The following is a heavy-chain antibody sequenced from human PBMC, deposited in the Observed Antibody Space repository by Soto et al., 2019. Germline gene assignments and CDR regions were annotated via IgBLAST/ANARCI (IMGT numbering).Heavy chain of an antibody. Sequence: ASVKVSCKASGYSFTNFGISWLRQAPGQGLEWMGWIAVNNGKTKYEQKVQDRVTMTTDTSTTTVYMELRSLRYDDTAVYYCASCRLSWGTNYYLDFWGQGTLVTVSS. CDR3: ASCRLSWGTNYYLDF. V-gene: IGHV1-18*01. CDR2: IAVNNGKT. D-gene: IGHD1-7*01. J-gene: IGHJ4*02. CDR1: GYSFTNFG.